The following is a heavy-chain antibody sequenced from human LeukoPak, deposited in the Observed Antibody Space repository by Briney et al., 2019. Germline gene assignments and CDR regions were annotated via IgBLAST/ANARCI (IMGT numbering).Heavy chain of an antibody. J-gene: IGHJ4*02. D-gene: IGHD3-9*01. Sequence: PGGSLRLSCAASGFTFSNYAMSWVRQAPGKGLEWVSAITGSGGNTYYADSVKGRFTISRDNSKNTVFLQMNSLRAEDMAVYYCAKWGDYDVLTGYYVSDYWGQGTLVTVSS. CDR2: ITGSGGNT. V-gene: IGHV3-23*01. CDR3: AKWGDYDVLTGYYVSDY. CDR1: GFTFSNYA.